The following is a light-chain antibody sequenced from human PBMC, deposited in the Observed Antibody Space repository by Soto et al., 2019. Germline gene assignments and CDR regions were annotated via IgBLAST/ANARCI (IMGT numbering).Light chain of an antibody. J-gene: IGKJ1*01. Sequence: DIQLTQSPSTLSASVGDRVTITCRASQSISSWLAWYQQKPGKAPKLLIYKASTLESGVPSRFSGSGSGTEFTLTISSLQPDDFATYYCQHCIDYSWMFGQGTKVEIK. CDR1: QSISSW. V-gene: IGKV1-5*03. CDR3: QHCIDYSWM. CDR2: KAS.